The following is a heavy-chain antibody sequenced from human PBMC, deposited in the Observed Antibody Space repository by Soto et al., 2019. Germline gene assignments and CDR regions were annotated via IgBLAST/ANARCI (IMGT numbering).Heavy chain of an antibody. J-gene: IGHJ4*02. CDR3: GREGTGGYYDY. D-gene: IGHD2-15*01. Sequence: SETLSLTCTVSWDSIRSYYWIWIRQPPGKGVQRIGNIYYNEYTSYNPSLTSRVTISVDPSTIRFSLELNSVTAADTAVYYCGREGTGGYYDYWGQGTLVTVS. V-gene: IGHV4-59*01. CDR1: WDSIRSYY. CDR2: IYYNEYT.